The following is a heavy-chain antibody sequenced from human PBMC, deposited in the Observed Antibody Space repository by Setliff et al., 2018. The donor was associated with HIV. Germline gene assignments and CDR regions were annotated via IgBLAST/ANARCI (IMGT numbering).Heavy chain of an antibody. J-gene: IGHJ4*02. D-gene: IGHD2-2*01. CDR3: ARGAFVVIPTARHDFDY. CDR2: INPNSGGT. V-gene: IGHV1-2*02. Sequence: ASVKVSCKTSGYTFTTYYIHWVRQAPGQGLEWMGWINPNSGGTNYAQKFQGRATMTRDTSISTAYMDLRRLRSDDTAMYYCARGAFVVIPTARHDFDYWGQGTLVTVSS. CDR1: GYTFTTYY.